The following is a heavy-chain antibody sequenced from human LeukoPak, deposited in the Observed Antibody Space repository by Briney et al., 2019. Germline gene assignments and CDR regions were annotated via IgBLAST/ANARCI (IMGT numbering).Heavy chain of an antibody. Sequence: GGGLRLSCTASGFTFSSTGMHWVRQAPGKGLEWVSYIRYDGNNKYYGDSVKGRLTVSRENSKNTLYLQMNSLRVQDTAVYYCARTYNPDYWGQGTLVTVSS. CDR2: IRYDGNNK. D-gene: IGHD1-14*01. CDR3: ARTYNPDY. V-gene: IGHV3-30*02. CDR1: GFTFSSTG. J-gene: IGHJ4*02.